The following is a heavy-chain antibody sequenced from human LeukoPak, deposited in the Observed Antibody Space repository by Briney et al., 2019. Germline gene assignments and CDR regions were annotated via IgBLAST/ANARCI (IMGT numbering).Heavy chain of an antibody. CDR2: ISYSGGT. CDR1: GGXIITKSYY. D-gene: IGHD3-10*01. Sequence: SETLSLTCTVSGGXIITKSYYWGWNRPPPGKGLEDIGWISYSGGTNYNPSLKNRVTMCLDTFKNQISLKMSSVTAADTAVYYCARPFGREESYYFDYWGNGSLVTVSS. CDR3: ARPFGREESYYFDY. V-gene: IGHV4-39*01. J-gene: IGHJ4*01.